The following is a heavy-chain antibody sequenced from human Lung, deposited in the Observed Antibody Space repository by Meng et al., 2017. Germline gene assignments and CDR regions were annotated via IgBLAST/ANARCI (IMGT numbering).Heavy chain of an antibody. CDR2: IYHSGST. Sequence: QLVRRAAGVGLVKVSGTLSLACAVAGGYIGSSNGWRWVRQPTGKGLEWIGEIYHSGSTKYKPYLKSRVTISVDKSKNQFSLKLSSVTAADTAVYYCARGSITMVRGVSVLDPWGQGTLVTVSS. CDR3: ARGSITMVRGVSVLDP. CDR1: GGYIGSSNG. D-gene: IGHD3-10*01. V-gene: IGHV4-4*02. J-gene: IGHJ5*02.